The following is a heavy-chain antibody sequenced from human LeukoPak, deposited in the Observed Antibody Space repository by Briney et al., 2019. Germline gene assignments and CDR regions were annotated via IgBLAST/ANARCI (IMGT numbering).Heavy chain of an antibody. CDR1: GGSISSYY. V-gene: IGHV4-59*01. J-gene: IGHJ3*02. CDR2: IYYSGST. Sequence: PSETLSLTCTVSGGSISSYYWSWIRQPPGKGLEWIGYIYYSGSTNYNPSLKSRVTISVDTSKNQFSLKLSSVTAADTAVYYCARSGRRIVVVPAADAFDIWGQGTMVTVSS. CDR3: ARSGRRIVVVPAADAFDI. D-gene: IGHD2-2*01.